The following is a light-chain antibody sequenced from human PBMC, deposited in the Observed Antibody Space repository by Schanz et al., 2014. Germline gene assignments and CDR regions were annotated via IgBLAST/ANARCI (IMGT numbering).Light chain of an antibody. CDR2: DTS. CDR3: GTWDSSLSDVV. J-gene: IGLJ2*01. Sequence: QSVLTQPPSVSAAPGQKVTISCSGSSSNIGNNYVSWYQHLPGTAPKLLIYDTSKRPSGIPDRFSGSKSGTSATLGITGLQTGDEADFYCGTWDSSLSDVVFGGGTKLTVL. CDR1: SSNIGNNY. V-gene: IGLV1-51*01.